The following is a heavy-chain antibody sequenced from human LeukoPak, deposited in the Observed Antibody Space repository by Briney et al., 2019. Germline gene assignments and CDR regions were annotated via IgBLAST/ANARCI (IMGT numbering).Heavy chain of an antibody. CDR3: AKDSGIGAAFFDY. CDR1: GLHFSGTA. CDR2: ISHDGMNA. V-gene: IGHV3-23*01. Sequence: GGSLRLSCAASGLHFSGTAMSWVRQAPGKGLEWVSAISHDGMNAYYADSVKGRFTISRDNSKNTLYLQMNSLRAEDTAVYYCAKDSGIGAAFFDYWGQGTLVTVSS. J-gene: IGHJ4*02. D-gene: IGHD2-15*01.